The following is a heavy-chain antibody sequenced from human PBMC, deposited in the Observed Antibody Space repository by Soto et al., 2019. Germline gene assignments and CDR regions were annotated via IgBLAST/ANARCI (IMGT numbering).Heavy chain of an antibody. CDR2: IRQDGRET. V-gene: IGHV3-7*05. CDR3: AKTYNYGYDY. D-gene: IGHD5-18*01. J-gene: IGHJ4*02. CDR1: GFSFSSYW. Sequence: EVQLVESGGGLVQPGGSLRLSCAASGFSFSSYWMTWVRRAPGKGLEWVANIRQDGRETGYVDSVKGRFTISRDNAKNSLYLQMNSRRAEDTAVYYCAKTYNYGYDYWGQGTLVTVSS.